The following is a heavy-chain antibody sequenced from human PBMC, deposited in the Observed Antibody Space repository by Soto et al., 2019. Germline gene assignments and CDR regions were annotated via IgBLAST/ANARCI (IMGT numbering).Heavy chain of an antibody. V-gene: IGHV3-11*01. D-gene: IGHD5-18*01. CDR3: ARDRAWIQLWLHDY. J-gene: IGHJ4*02. CDR1: GFTFSDYY. CDR2: ISSSGSTI. Sequence: GGSLRLSCAASGFTFSDYYMSWIRQAPGKGLEWVSYISSSGSTIYYADSVKGRFTISRDNAKNSLYLQMNSLRAEDTAVYYCARDRAWIQLWLHDYWGQGTLVTVSS.